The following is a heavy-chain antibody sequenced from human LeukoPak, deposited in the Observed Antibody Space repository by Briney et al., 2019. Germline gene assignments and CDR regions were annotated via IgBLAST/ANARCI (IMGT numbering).Heavy chain of an antibody. CDR3: AKEVGYGESWFDP. V-gene: IGHV3-30*02. J-gene: IGHJ5*02. Sequence: GGSLRLSCAASGFTFSSYGMHWVRQAPGKGLEWVAFIRYDGSNKYYADFVKGRFTISRDNSKNTLYLQMNSLRAEDTAVYYCAKEVGYGESWFDPWGQGTLVTVSS. CDR1: GFTFSSYG. CDR2: IRYDGSNK. D-gene: IGHD4-17*01.